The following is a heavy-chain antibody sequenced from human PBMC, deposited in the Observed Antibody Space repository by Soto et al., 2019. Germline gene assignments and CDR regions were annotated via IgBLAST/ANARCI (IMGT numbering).Heavy chain of an antibody. CDR2: ISAHTGSS. CDR1: GYTFTSSG. CDR3: ARAFFYQGSDSRGYSFYAFDF. J-gene: IGHJ3*01. V-gene: IGHV1-18*01. Sequence: QVQRVHSGAEVKKPGASVKVSCKASGYTFTSSGMSWVRQAPGQGLEWMGWISAHTGSSEYAQRFQGRVTMTPDRSTSTAYMELRSLRSDDTAVYYCARAFFYQGSDSRGYSFYAFDFWGPGTLVTVSS. D-gene: IGHD3-22*01.